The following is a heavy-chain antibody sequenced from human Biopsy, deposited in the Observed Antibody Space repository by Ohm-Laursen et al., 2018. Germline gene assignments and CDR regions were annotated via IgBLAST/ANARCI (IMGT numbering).Heavy chain of an antibody. CDR3: VRGVDYYDPYHYYALDV. Sequence: GTLSLTCAVYGESFNGYYLSWIRQTPGKGLEWIGEINHSGRTNYNPSLKSRVTISVDTSKNQFSLKVRSVTAADTAVYYCVRGVDYYDPYHYYALDVWGQGTTVTVSS. J-gene: IGHJ6*02. V-gene: IGHV4-34*01. CDR2: INHSGRT. D-gene: IGHD3-22*01. CDR1: GESFNGYY.